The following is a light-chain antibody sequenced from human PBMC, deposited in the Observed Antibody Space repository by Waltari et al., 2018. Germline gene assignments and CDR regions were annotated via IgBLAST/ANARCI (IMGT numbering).Light chain of an antibody. Sequence: QSALTQTASGSGSPGQAITLPCPGPSSYVGSYTIVSWYQQHPGKAPKLMIYEVSKRPSGVSNRFSGSKSGNTASLTISGLQAEDEADYYCCSYAGSSTSVVFGGGTKLTVL. CDR1: SSYVGSYTI. V-gene: IGLV2-23*02. J-gene: IGLJ2*01. CDR3: CSYAGSSTSVV. CDR2: EVS.